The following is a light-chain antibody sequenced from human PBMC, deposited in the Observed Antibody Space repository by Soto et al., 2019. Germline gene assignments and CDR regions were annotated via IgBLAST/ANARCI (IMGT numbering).Light chain of an antibody. V-gene: IGKV3-20*01. CDR2: GAS. Sequence: EIVLTQSPVTLSLSPGDIATLSCSASQSLSRSSLAWYQQKPGRAPRLLIYGASSRATGIPDRFSGSGSGTDFTLTISRLEPEDFAVYYCQKYGSSPRKFGQGTKVDIK. CDR3: QKYGSSPRK. CDR1: QSLSRSS. J-gene: IGKJ1*01.